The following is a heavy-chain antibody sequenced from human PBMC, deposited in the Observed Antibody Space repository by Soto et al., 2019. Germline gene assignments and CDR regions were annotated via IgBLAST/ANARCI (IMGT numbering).Heavy chain of an antibody. V-gene: IGHV3-48*01. J-gene: IGHJ6*02. CDR3: ARADSGYAHGYNSYGMDV. D-gene: IGHD5-12*01. CDR1: GFTFSSYS. CDR2: ISSSSSTI. Sequence: EVQLVESGGGLVQPGGSLRLSCAASGFTFSSYSMNWVRQAPGKGLEWVSYISSSSSTIYYADSVKGRFTISRDNAKNALYLQMNSLRAEDTAVYYCARADSGYAHGYNSYGMDVWGQGTTVTVSS.